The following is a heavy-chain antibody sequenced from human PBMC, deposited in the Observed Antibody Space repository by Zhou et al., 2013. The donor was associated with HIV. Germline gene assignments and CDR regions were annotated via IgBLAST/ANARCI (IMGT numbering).Heavy chain of an antibody. CDR2: IYYSGTT. CDR1: GGSISTYY. J-gene: IGHJ6*03. V-gene: IGHV4-59*01. Sequence: QVQLQESGPGLVKPSETLSLTYTVSGGSISTYYWTWIRQPPGKGLEWVGYIYYSGTTNYNPSLKSRVTLSVDTSKNQFSLKLISVTAADTAVYYCARARPMYYYYMDVWGKGTTVTVSS. CDR3: ARARPMYYYYMDV.